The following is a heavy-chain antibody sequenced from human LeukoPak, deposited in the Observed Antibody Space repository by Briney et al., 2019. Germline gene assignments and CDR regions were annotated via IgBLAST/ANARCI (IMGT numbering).Heavy chain of an antibody. CDR1: GFTFSSYW. CDR2: IKQDGSEK. CDR3: ARVSSSWSIDY. J-gene: IGHJ4*02. V-gene: IGHV3-7*03. Sequence: GGSLRLSCAASGFTFSSYWMSWVRQAPGKGLEWVANIKQDGSEKYYVDSVKGRFTISRDNAKNSLYLQMNSLKTEDTAVYYCARVSSSWSIDYWGQGTLVTVSS. D-gene: IGHD6-13*01.